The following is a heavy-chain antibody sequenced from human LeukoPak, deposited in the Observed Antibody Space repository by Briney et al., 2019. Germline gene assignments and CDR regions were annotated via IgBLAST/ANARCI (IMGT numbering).Heavy chain of an antibody. CDR2: IYYSGNT. Sequence: PSETLSLTCTVSGGPISSSNYHWGWIRQPPGKGLEWIGSIYYSGNTYHNPSLRSRVTISVDTSKNQFSLKLSSVTAADTAVYYCARHGRDFWSGYPPPGFDYWGQGTLVTVSS. V-gene: IGHV4-39*01. CDR1: GGPISSSNYH. CDR3: ARHGRDFWSGYPPPGFDY. J-gene: IGHJ4*02. D-gene: IGHD3-3*01.